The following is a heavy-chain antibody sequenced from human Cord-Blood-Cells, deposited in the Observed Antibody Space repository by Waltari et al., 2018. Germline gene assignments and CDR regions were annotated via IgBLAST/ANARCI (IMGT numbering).Heavy chain of an antibody. CDR2: IYTSGST. J-gene: IGHJ6*02. CDR1: GGSISSGSYY. CDR3: ARDRREYYYGMDV. D-gene: IGHD1-26*01. Sequence: QVQLQESGPGLVKPSQTLSLTCTVSGGSISSGSYYWRWIRQPAGKGLEWIGYIYTSGSTNYNPSLKSRVTISVDTSKNQFSLKLSSVTAADTAVYYCARDRREYYYGMDVWGQGTTVTVSS. V-gene: IGHV4-61*09.